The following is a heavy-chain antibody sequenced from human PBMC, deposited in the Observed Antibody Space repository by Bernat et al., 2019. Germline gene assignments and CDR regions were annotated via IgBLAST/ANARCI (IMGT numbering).Heavy chain of an antibody. CDR2: INSDGSST. D-gene: IGHD5-12*01. V-gene: IGHV3-74*02. J-gene: IGHJ4*02. Sequence: VQLVESGGGVVQPGRSLRLSCAASGFTFSSYAMHWVRQAPGKGLAWVSHINSDGSSTRYGDSVKGRFTISRDNAKNTLYLQMNSLRAEDTAVYYCTKGGLRTLDFWGQGTLVTVSS. CDR1: GFTFSSYA. CDR3: TKGGLRTLDF.